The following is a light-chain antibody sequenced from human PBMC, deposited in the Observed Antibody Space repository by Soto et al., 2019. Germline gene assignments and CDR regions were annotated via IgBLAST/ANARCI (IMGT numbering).Light chain of an antibody. Sequence: EIVLMQSPGTLSLSPGEGATLSCRASQSVNNNYLAWYQQRPGQAPTVLIFDTSRRATGVPDRFSGSGSGTDFTLRISRVEPDDFAVYYCQQYGSSQFTFGPGTKVYIK. CDR3: QQYGSSQFT. J-gene: IGKJ3*01. V-gene: IGKV3-20*01. CDR2: DTS. CDR1: QSVNNNY.